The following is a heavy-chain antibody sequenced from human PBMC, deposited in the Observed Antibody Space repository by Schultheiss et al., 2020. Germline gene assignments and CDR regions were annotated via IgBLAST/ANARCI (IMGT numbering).Heavy chain of an antibody. CDR2: INSDGSST. J-gene: IGHJ6*04. CDR1: GFTFGDYA. Sequence: GESLRLSCTASGFTFGDYAMSWFRQAPGKGLEWVSRINSDGSSTSYADSVKGRFTISRDNSKNTLYLQMNSLRAEDTAVYYCARDGIGSTSPQKGMDVWGKGTTVTVSS. CDR3: ARDGIGSTSPQKGMDV. V-gene: IGHV3-74*01. D-gene: IGHD2-2*01.